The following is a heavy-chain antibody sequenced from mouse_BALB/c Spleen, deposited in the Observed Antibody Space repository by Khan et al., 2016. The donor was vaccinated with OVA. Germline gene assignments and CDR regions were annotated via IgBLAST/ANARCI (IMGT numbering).Heavy chain of an antibody. Sequence: QVQLKQSGAELARPGASVTMSCKASGYTFTSYTIHWIKQRPGQGLEWIGYINPSSGYTNYNQKFKDKATLTADKSSTTAYMQLSSLTSDDSALYYCARDGAYYRNDGWFAYWGQGTLGTVSA. CDR2: INPSSGYT. V-gene: IGHV1-4*01. D-gene: IGHD2-14*01. CDR1: GYTFTSYT. CDR3: ARDGAYYRNDGWFAY. J-gene: IGHJ3*01.